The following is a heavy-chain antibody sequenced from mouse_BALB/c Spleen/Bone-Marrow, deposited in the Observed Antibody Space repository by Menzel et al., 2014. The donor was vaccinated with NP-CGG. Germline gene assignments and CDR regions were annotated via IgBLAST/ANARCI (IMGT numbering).Heavy chain of an antibody. CDR2: IYPGGGYT. Sequence: VKLTESGAELVRPGTSVKISCKASGYTFINYWLGWVKQRPGHGLAWIGDIYPGGGYTNYNEKFKGKATLTADTSSSTAYMQLSSLTSEDSAVYFCAREVRGDFDYWGQGTTLTVSS. J-gene: IGHJ2*01. CDR3: AREVRGDFDY. V-gene: IGHV1-63*02. D-gene: IGHD2-14*01. CDR1: GYTFINYW.